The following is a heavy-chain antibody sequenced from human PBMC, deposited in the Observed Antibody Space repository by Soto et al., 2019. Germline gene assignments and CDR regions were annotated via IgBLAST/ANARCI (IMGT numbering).Heavy chain of an antibody. Sequence: QVQLVQSGAEVKKPGSSVKVSCKASGGTFSSYTISWVRQAPGQGLEWMGRIIPILGIANYAQKFQGRVTITADKTTITAYIALSSLRSEDTAVYYCAGGGDIVVVPAAHENWLDPWGQGTLVTVSS. V-gene: IGHV1-69*02. CDR1: GGTFSSYT. CDR2: IIPILGIA. CDR3: AGGGDIVVVPAAHENWLDP. D-gene: IGHD2-2*01. J-gene: IGHJ5*02.